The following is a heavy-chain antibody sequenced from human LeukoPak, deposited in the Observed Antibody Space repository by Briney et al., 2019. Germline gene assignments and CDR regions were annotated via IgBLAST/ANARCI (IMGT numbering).Heavy chain of an antibody. CDR3: AKIPVSYSSGWSNFDY. D-gene: IGHD6-19*01. Sequence: PGGSLRLSCAASGFTFSSYAMSLVRQAPGRGLEWVSGISGSGDSTNYADSVKGRFTSSRDNSKNTLFLQMNMLRAEDTAVYYCAKIPVSYSSGWSNFDYWGQGTLVTVSS. J-gene: IGHJ4*02. CDR2: ISGSGDST. V-gene: IGHV3-23*01. CDR1: GFTFSSYA.